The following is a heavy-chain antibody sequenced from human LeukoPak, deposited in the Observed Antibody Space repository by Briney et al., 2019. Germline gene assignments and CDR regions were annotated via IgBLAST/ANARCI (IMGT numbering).Heavy chain of an antibody. D-gene: IGHD6-13*01. CDR2: IIPIFGTA. CDR3: ARVVGLTGYSSSWYSGYYYYMDV. J-gene: IGHJ6*03. Sequence: SVKVSCKASGGTFSSYAISWVRQTPGQGLEWMGGIIPIFGTANYAQKFQGRVTITADKSTSTAYMELSSLRSEDTAVYYCARVVGLTGYSSSWYSGYYYYMDVWGKGTTVTVSS. V-gene: IGHV1-69*06. CDR1: GGTFSSYA.